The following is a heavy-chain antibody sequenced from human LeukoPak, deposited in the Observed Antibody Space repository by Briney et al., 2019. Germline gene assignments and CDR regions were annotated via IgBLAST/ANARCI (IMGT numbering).Heavy chain of an antibody. J-gene: IGHJ4*02. CDR2: INHSGST. Sequence: PETLSLTCAVYGGSFSGYYWSWIRQPPGKGLEWIGEINHSGSTNYNPSLKSRVTKSVDTSKNQFSLKLSSVTAADTAVYYCARDSSSWYGGFDYWGQGTLVTVSS. V-gene: IGHV4-34*01. D-gene: IGHD6-13*01. CDR3: ARDSSSWYGGFDY. CDR1: GGSFSGYY.